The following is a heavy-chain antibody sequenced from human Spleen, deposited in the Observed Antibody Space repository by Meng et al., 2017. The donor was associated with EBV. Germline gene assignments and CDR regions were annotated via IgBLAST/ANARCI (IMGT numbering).Heavy chain of an antibody. CDR1: GFSFSTFW. V-gene: IGHV3-74*03. J-gene: IGHJ4*02. CDR3: SRDLAGPFDD. CDR2: IDENGRIT. Sequence: EVQLVESGGAVVQPGGSRGLSCAVSGFSFSTFWMYWVRQVPGKGLVWIARIDENGRITTYADSVKGRFSISRDNTRNTLYLQMNSLRAEDTAVYFCSRDLAGPFDDWGQGTLFTVSS.